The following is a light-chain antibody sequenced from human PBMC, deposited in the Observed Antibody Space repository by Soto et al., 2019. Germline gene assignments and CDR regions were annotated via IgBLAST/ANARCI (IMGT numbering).Light chain of an antibody. CDR1: QSVSSSY. V-gene: IGKV3-20*01. CDR2: GAS. CDR3: QQYGSSPPT. J-gene: IGKJ1*01. Sequence: EIVLTQSPGTLSLSPGERATLSCRASQSVSSSYLAWYQQKPGQAPRLLIYGASSRATGIPDRFSGSGSGTDFTLNISRLEPEDFALYYCQQYGSSPPTFGQGTKVEI.